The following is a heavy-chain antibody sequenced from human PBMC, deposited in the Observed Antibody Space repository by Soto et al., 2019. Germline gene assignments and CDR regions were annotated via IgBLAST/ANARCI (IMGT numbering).Heavy chain of an antibody. D-gene: IGHD6-19*01. Sequence: SETLSLTCAVYGGSFSGYYWSWIRQPPGKGLEWIGEINHSGSTNYNPSLKSRVTISVDTSKNQVSLKLSSVTAADTAVYYCAREGIAVAGTGNWFDPWGQGTLVTVSS. CDR2: INHSGST. J-gene: IGHJ5*02. CDR1: GGSFSGYY. V-gene: IGHV4-34*01. CDR3: AREGIAVAGTGNWFDP.